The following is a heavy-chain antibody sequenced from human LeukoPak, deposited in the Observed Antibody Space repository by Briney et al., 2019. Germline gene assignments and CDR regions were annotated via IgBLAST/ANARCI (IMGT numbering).Heavy chain of an antibody. J-gene: IGHJ3*01. CDR2: ITWDSGSR. CDR1: GFSFADYA. D-gene: IGHD5-12*01. CDR3: AKVRGYDQSIDAFDV. Sequence: PGRSLRLSCAASGFSFADYAIHWVRQGPGKGLEWVSGITWDSGSRFYADSLRGRFTISRDNAKNSLYLQMNSLRAEDTALYYCAKVRGYDQSIDAFDVWGRGTMVTVSS. V-gene: IGHV3-9*01.